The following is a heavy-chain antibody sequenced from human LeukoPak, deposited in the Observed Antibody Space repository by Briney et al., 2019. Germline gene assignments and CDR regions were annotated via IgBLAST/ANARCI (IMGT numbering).Heavy chain of an antibody. Sequence: PGGSLRLSCAASGFTFSSYAMSWVRQAPGKGLEWVSAISGSGGSTYYADSVKGRFTISRGNSKNTLYLQMNSLRAEDTAVYYCAKDSTPTVVTTYPDYWGQGTLVTVSS. V-gene: IGHV3-23*01. CDR3: AKDSTPTVVTTYPDY. CDR1: GFTFSSYA. J-gene: IGHJ4*02. CDR2: ISGSGGST. D-gene: IGHD4-23*01.